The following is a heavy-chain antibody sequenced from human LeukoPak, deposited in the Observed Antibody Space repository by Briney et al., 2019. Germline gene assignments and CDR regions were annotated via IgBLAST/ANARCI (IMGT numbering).Heavy chain of an antibody. CDR2: INPNSGGT. CDR1: GYTFTGYY. Sequence: ASVKVSCKASGYTFTGYYMHWVRQAPGQGLEWMGWINPNSGGTNYAQKFQGRVTMTRDTSISTAYLQWSSLKASDTAMYYCARPPSRSGWFELDYWGQGTLVTVSS. V-gene: IGHV1-2*02. J-gene: IGHJ4*02. D-gene: IGHD6-19*01. CDR3: ARPPSRSGWFELDY.